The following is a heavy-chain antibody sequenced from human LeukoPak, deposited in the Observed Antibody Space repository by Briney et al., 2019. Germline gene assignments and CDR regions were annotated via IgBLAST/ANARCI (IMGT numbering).Heavy chain of an antibody. CDR1: GFTFSSYE. CDR2: ISYDGSNK. V-gene: IGHV3-30*18. CDR3: AKDTVLMVYATSYYYYYYMDV. J-gene: IGHJ6*03. Sequence: GGSLRLSCAASGFTFSSYEMNWVRQAPGKGLEWVAVISYDGSNKYYADSVKGRFTISRDNSKNTLYLQMNSLRAEDTAVYYCAKDTVLMVYATSYYYYYYMDVWGKGTTVTVSS. D-gene: IGHD2-8*01.